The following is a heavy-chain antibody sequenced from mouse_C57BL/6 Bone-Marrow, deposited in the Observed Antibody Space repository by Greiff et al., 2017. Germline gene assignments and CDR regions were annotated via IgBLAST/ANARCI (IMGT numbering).Heavy chain of an antibody. J-gene: IGHJ4*01. D-gene: IGHD1-1*01. Sequence: EVQLQESGGGLVQPGGSLKLSCAASGFTFSDYYMYWVRQTPEKRLEWVAYISNGGGSTYYPDTVKGRFTISRDNAKNTLYLQMSRLKSEDTAMYYCAREGTVYAMDYWGQGTSVTGSS. CDR3: AREGTVYAMDY. CDR2: ISNGGGST. CDR1: GFTFSDYY. V-gene: IGHV5-12*01.